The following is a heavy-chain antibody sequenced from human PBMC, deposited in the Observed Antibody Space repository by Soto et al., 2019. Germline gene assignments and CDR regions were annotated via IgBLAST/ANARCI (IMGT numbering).Heavy chain of an antibody. V-gene: IGHV1-46*01. CDR2: INPSGGST. J-gene: IGHJ3*02. CDR1: GYTFTSYY. CDR3: ARRQEEAPSAFDI. Sequence: GASVKVSCKASGYTFTSYYMHRVRQAPGQGLEWMGIINPSGGSTSYAQKFQGRVTMTRDTSTSTVYMELSSLRSEDTAVYYCARRQEEAPSAFDIWGQGTMVTVSS.